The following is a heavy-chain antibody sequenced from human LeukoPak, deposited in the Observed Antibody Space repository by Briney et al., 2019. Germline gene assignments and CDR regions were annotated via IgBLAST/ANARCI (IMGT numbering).Heavy chain of an antibody. CDR3: ARDYCRSSRCYEDH. CDR1: GFTFSSYA. V-gene: IGHV3-23*01. CDR2: ISGSGGST. J-gene: IGHJ4*02. D-gene: IGHD2-2*01. Sequence: GGSLRLSCAASGFTFSSYAMSWVRQAPGKGLEWVSAISGSGGSTYYADSVKGRFTISRDNSKNTLYLEMNSLRAEDTAVYYCARDYCRSSRCYEDHWGQGTLVTVSS.